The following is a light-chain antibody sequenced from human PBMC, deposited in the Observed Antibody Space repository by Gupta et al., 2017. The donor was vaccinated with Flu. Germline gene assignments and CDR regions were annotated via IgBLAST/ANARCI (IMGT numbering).Light chain of an antibody. J-gene: IGKJ1*01. CDR2: KAS. CDR3: HHDNSSSRT. V-gene: IGKV1-5*03. Sequence: DIQMTQSPSTLSASVGDRVTITCRASQSISSWLAWYQQKPGKAPNLLVYKASNLESGVPSRFSGSGSGTEFTLTISSLQPDDFATYYCHHDNSSSRTFGQGTKVEIK. CDR1: QSISSW.